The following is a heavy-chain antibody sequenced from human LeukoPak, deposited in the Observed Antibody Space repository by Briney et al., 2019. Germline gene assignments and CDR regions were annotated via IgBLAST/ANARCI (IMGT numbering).Heavy chain of an antibody. J-gene: IGHJ4*02. CDR3: ASNTGYHYYDSSGYSDY. V-gene: IGHV4-59*12. D-gene: IGHD3-22*01. CDR2: ISYSGST. CDR1: GGTISNYY. Sequence: PSETLSLTCTVSGGTISNYYWNWIRQPPGKGLEWIGYISYSGSTNYNPSLKSRVTISVDTSKNQFSLKLSSVTAADTAVYFCASNTGYHYYDSSGYSDYWGQGTLVTVSS.